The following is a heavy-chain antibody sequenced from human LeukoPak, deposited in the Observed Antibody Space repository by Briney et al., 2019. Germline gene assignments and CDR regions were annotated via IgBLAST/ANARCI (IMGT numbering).Heavy chain of an antibody. V-gene: IGHV1-69*04. Sequence: SVKVSCKASGGTFSSYAISWVRQAPGQGLEWMGRIIPILGIANYAQKFQSRVTITADKSTSTAYMELSSLRSEDTAVYYCARSYYDSSGYGGYWGQGTLVTVSS. CDR2: IIPILGIA. CDR3: ARSYYDSSGYGGY. J-gene: IGHJ4*02. D-gene: IGHD3-22*01. CDR1: GGTFSSYA.